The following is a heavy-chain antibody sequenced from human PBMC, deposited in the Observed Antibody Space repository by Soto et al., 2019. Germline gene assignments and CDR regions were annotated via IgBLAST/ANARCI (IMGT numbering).Heavy chain of an antibody. Sequence: GGSLRLSCAASGFTFSSYAMHWVRQAPGKGLEWVAVISYDGSNKYYADSVKGRFTISRDNSKNTLYLQMNSLRAEDTAVYYCARRSISPRRGRWFDPWGQGTLVTVSS. CDR2: ISYDGSNK. CDR1: GFTFSSYA. J-gene: IGHJ5*02. V-gene: IGHV3-30-3*01. CDR3: ARRSISPRRGRWFDP. D-gene: IGHD3-16*01.